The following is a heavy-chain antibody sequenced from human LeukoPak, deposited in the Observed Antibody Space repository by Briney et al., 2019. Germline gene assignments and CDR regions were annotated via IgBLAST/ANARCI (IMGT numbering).Heavy chain of an antibody. CDR3: ARGGYSGYDLDY. Sequence: SVKVSCKASGGTFSSYAISWVRQAPGQGLEWMGGIIPIFGTANYAQKFQGRVTISADKFTSTAYMELSSLRSEDTAVYYCARGGYSGYDLDYWGQGTLVTVSS. CDR2: IIPIFGTA. J-gene: IGHJ4*02. V-gene: IGHV1-69*06. CDR1: GGTFSSYA. D-gene: IGHD5-12*01.